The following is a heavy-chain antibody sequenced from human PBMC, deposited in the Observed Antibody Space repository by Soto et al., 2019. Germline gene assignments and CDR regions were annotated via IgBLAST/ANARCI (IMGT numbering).Heavy chain of an antibody. V-gene: IGHV3-21*06. CDR1: GFTFRNYN. CDR2: ISTGGAYM. Sequence: EVQLVESGGGLVKAGGSLSLFCTASGFTFRNYNMNWVRQAPGKGLGWVSAISTGGAYMFYADSVKGRFTISRDNAQNSLFLQIDSPRAEDTAVYYCARDIASPGGDYFDSWGQGTLVTVSS. CDR3: ARDIASPGGDYFDS. J-gene: IGHJ4*02. D-gene: IGHD2-21*01.